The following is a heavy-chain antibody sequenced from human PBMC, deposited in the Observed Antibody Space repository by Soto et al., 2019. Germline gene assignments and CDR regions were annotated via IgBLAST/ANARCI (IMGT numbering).Heavy chain of an antibody. CDR2: ISSSSSYI. Sequence: PGGSLRLSCAASGFTFSSYSMNWVRQAPGKGLEWVSSISSSSSYIYYADSVKGRFTISRDNAKNSLYLQMNSLRAEDTAVYYCARELSSGWYDHPPYYYGMDVWGQGTTVTVSS. D-gene: IGHD6-19*01. J-gene: IGHJ6*02. CDR3: ARELSSGWYDHPPYYYGMDV. CDR1: GFTFSSYS. V-gene: IGHV3-21*01.